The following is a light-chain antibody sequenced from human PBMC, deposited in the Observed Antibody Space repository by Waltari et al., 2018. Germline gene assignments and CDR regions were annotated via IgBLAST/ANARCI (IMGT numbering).Light chain of an antibody. J-gene: IGKJ1*01. CDR1: QRVGTK. CDR2: GAS. CDR3: QQYNLWPWT. V-gene: IGKV3-15*01. Sequence: EIVMTQSPVTLSVSPGERATLACRASQRVGTKLAWYQQQPGQAPRLLIYGASTRATGIAARFSGSGSGTEFTLTISSLQSEDFAIYYCQQYNLWPWTFDQGTKVDIK.